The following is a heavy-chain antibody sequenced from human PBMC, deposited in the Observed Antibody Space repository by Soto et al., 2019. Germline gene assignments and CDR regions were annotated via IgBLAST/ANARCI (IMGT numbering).Heavy chain of an antibody. J-gene: IGHJ6*02. CDR1: GFTFSSYA. Sequence: EVQLLESGGGLVQPGGSLRLSCAASGFTFSSYAMSWVRQAPGKGLEWVSAISGSGGSTYYADSVKGRFTISRDNSKNTLYLQMNSLRAEDTAVYYCAKVLQYSNHYGRDYYYYYGMDVWGQGTTVTVSS. D-gene: IGHD4-4*01. CDR3: AKVLQYSNHYGRDYYYYYGMDV. V-gene: IGHV3-23*01. CDR2: ISGSGGST.